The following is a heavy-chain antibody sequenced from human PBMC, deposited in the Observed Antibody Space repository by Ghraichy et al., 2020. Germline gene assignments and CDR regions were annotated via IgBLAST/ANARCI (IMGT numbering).Heavy chain of an antibody. CDR2: ISYDGSNK. CDR1: GFTFSSYA. J-gene: IGHJ4*02. V-gene: IGHV3-30*04. CDR3: ASPPHPRGIQLWLPY. Sequence: GESLNISCAASGFTFSSYAMHWVRQAPGKGLEWVAVISYDGSNKYYADSVKGRFTISRDNSKNTLYLQMNSLRAEDTAVYYCASPPHPRGIQLWLPYWGQGTLVTVSS. D-gene: IGHD5-18*01.